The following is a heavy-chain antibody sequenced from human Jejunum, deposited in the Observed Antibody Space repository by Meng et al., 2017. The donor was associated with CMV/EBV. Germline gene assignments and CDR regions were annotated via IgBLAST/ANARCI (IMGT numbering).Heavy chain of an antibody. Sequence: SGFTFRNYAMSWVRQAPGTGLEWVSTISGSGSSTYYADSVKGRFTISRDNSKNTLYLQLNSLRAGDTAVYYCAKRSGYGANSFFDYWGQGTLVTVSS. CDR2: ISGSGSST. D-gene: IGHD4-23*01. CDR3: AKRSGYGANSFFDY. V-gene: IGHV3-23*01. CDR1: GFTFRNYA. J-gene: IGHJ4*02.